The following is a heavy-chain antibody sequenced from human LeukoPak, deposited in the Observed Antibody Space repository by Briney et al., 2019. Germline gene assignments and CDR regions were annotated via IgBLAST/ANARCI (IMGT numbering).Heavy chain of an antibody. CDR3: AKAPLDTATGNMYYFDY. V-gene: IGHV3-23*01. D-gene: IGHD5-18*01. J-gene: IGHJ4*02. CDR1: GFTFSSYA. CDR2: IICSDGST. Sequence: GGSLRLSCAASGFTFSSYAMRWGRQAPGKELEGVLAIICSDGSTYYAHSVKGRFTISRDNSKNTLYLQMNSLRAEDTAVYYCAKAPLDTATGNMYYFDYWGQGTLVTVSS.